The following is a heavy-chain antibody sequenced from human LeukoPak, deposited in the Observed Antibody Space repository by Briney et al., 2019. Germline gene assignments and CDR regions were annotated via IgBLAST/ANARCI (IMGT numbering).Heavy chain of an antibody. D-gene: IGHD6-19*01. Sequence: SETLSLTCTVSGGSVSSSRHYWTWVRQAPGRGLEWIGYIYHGSATYNPSLKRRVTISLDTSKNQFSLKVTSVSAADTAVYYCAREGGRQWLISGSLDCWGQGTLVIVSS. CDR1: GGSVSSSRHY. V-gene: IGHV4-61*01. J-gene: IGHJ4*02. CDR2: IYHGSA. CDR3: AREGGRQWLISGSLDC.